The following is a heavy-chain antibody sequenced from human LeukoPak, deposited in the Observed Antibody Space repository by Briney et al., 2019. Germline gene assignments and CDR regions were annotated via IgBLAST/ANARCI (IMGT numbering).Heavy chain of an antibody. CDR1: GGSFSGYY. V-gene: IGHV4-34*01. J-gene: IGHJ4*02. CDR3: ARHMARGVIDY. Sequence: PSETLSLTCAVYGGSFSGYYWSWIRQPPGKGLEWIGEINHSGSTNYNPSLKSRVTISVDTSKNQFSLKLSSVTAADTAVYYCARHMARGVIDYWGQGTLVTVSS. D-gene: IGHD3-10*01. CDR2: INHSGST.